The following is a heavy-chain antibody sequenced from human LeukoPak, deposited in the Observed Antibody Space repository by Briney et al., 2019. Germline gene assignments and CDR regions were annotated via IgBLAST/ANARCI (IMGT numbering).Heavy chain of an antibody. J-gene: IGHJ5*02. V-gene: IGHV4-31*03. D-gene: IGHD3-3*01. CDR1: GGSISGYY. CDR3: ARNLRFLEWFPSWFDP. Sequence: PSETLSLTCTVSGGSISGYYWSWFRQHPGKGLEWIGYIYYSGSTYYNPSLKSRVTISVDTSKNQFSLKLSSVTAADTAVYYCARNLRFLEWFPSWFDPWGQGTLVTVSS. CDR2: IYYSGST.